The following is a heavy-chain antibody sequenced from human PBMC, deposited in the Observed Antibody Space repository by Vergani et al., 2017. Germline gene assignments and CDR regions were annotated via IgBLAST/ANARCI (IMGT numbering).Heavy chain of an antibody. V-gene: IGHV4-59*02. CDR3: ARSRIYYGAGSPDY. D-gene: IGHD3-10*01. CDR1: GASVNSYY. CDR2: VSFHGDT. J-gene: IGHJ4*02. Sequence: QVKLQESGPGLVKPSETLSLTCTVSGASVNSYYWSWIRQPPGKGLKWMVYVSFHGDTLNDPSVKGRMTISLNTSSNQFSLYLTSVTAADTAVSYYARSRIYYGAGSPDYWGQGTLVTVSS.